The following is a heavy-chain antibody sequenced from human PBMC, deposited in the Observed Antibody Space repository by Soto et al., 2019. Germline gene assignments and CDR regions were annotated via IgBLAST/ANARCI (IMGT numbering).Heavy chain of an antibody. CDR2: IKSKTDGGTT. CDR1: GFTFSNAW. Sequence: GGSLRLSCAASGFTFSNAWMSWVRQAPGKGLEWVGRIKSKTDGGTTDYAAPVKGRFTISRDDSKNTLYLQMNSLKTEDTAVYYCARDRGYTYGFDFWGQGALVTVSS. D-gene: IGHD5-18*01. J-gene: IGHJ4*02. V-gene: IGHV3-15*01. CDR3: ARDRGYTYGFDF.